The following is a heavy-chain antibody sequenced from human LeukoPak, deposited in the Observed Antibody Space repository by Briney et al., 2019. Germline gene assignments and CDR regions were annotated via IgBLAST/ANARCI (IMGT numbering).Heavy chain of an antibody. Sequence: ASVKVSCKASGYTFTSYYMHWVRQAPGQGLEWMGIINPSGGSTSYAQKFQGRVTMTRDMSTCTVYMELSSLRSEDTAVYYCARSCGGALRLGELSLLGFDYWGQGTLVTVSS. CDR3: ARSCGGALRLGELSLLGFDY. CDR1: GYTFTSYY. J-gene: IGHJ4*02. V-gene: IGHV1-46*01. D-gene: IGHD3-16*02. CDR2: INPSGGST.